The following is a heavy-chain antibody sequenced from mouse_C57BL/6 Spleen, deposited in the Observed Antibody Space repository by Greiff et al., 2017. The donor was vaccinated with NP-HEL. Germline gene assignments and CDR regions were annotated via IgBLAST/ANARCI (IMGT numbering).Heavy chain of an antibody. J-gene: IGHJ4*01. CDR2: ISDGGSYT. CDR3: ARGGYDYAMDY. D-gene: IGHD2-2*01. V-gene: IGHV5-4*03. CDR1: GFTFSSYA. Sequence: EVKLVESGGGLVKPGGSLKLSCAASGFTFSSYAMSWVRQTPEKRLEWVATISDGGSYTYYPDNVKGRFTISRDTAKNNPYLQMSHLKSEDTAMYYCARGGYDYAMDYWGQGTSVTVSS.